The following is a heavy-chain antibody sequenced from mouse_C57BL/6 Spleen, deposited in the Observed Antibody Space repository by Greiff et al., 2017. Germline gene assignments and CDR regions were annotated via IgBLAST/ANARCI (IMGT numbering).Heavy chain of an antibody. D-gene: IGHD2-1*01. V-gene: IGHV1-50*01. CDR2: IDPSDSYT. CDR1: GYTFTSYW. CDR3: ARGDYGNPSYFDD. J-gene: IGHJ2*01. Sequence: QVQLQQPGAELVKPGASVKLSCKASGYTFTSYWMQWVKQRPGQGLEWIGEIDPSDSYTNYNQKFKGKATLTVDTSSSTAYMQLSSLTSEDSAVYYCARGDYGNPSYFDDWGQGTTLTVSS.